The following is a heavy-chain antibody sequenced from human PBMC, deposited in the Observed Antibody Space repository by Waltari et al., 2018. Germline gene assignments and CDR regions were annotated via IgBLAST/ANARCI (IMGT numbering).Heavy chain of an antibody. V-gene: IGHV3-23*01. D-gene: IGHD7-27*01. J-gene: IGHJ4*02. CDR2: ISDGSGII. CDR3: ARGSGVDS. Sequence: EVQLLESGGGLVQTGGSLRISCVASGFTFSTYVMNWVRQAPGKGLEWVSSISDGSGIINYADSVKGRFTISRDNSKNTLYLQMNSLRAEDTAVYYCARGSGVDSWGQGTLVTISS. CDR1: GFTFSTYV.